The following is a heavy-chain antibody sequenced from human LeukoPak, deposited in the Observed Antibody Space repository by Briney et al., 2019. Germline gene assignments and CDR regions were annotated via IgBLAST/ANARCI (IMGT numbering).Heavy chain of an antibody. CDR2: MRSSGSTI. CDR1: GFTFSDYY. CDR3: AREGTVTTLDYYYYYMDV. Sequence: GGSLRLSCAASGFTFSDYYMNWIRQAPGKGLEWIASMRSSGSTIKYADSVKGRFTISRDNAKNSLYLQMNSLRAEDTALYYCAREGTVTTLDYYYYYMDVWGKGTTVTVSS. J-gene: IGHJ6*03. D-gene: IGHD4-17*01. V-gene: IGHV3-11*01.